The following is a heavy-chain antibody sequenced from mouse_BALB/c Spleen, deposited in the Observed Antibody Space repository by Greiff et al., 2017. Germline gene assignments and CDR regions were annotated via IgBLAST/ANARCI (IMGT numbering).Heavy chain of an antibody. D-gene: IGHD1-2*01. Sequence: EVQLQQSGPELVKPGASVKISCKASRYTFTDYNMHWVKQSHGKSLEWIGYIYPYNGGTGYNQKFKSKATLTVDNSSSTAYMELRSLTSEDSAVYYCAVGVYYGYDEGAMDYWGQGTSVTVSS. CDR1: RYTFTDYN. CDR3: AVGVYYGYDEGAMDY. V-gene: IGHV1S29*02. CDR2: IYPYNGGT. J-gene: IGHJ4*01.